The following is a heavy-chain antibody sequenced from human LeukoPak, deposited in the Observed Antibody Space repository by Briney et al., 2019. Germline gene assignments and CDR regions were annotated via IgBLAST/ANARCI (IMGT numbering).Heavy chain of an antibody. Sequence: SQTLSLTCTVSGGSICSFYWSWIREPPGKGLEWIGFFYYSWSTNYNPSLKSRVSITVHPSKNHFSLKLSSETAADTAVYYCDRGVDFNSGAKGTLLTVS. J-gene: IGHJ4*02. CDR2: FYYSWST. D-gene: IGHD3-10*01. V-gene: IGHV4-59*01. CDR1: GGSICSFY. CDR3: DRGVDFNS.